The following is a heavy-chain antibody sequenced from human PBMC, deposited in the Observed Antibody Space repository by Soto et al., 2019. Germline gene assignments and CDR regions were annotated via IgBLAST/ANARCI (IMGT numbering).Heavy chain of an antibody. D-gene: IGHD6-13*01. J-gene: IGHJ5*02. CDR2: IYSGGST. CDR3: GRSYSSSWPNWFDR. CDR1: GFTVSSNY. V-gene: IGHV3-66*01. Sequence: EVQLVESGGGLVQPGGSLRLSCAASGFTVSSNYMSWVRQAPGNGLEWVSIIYSGGSTYYADSVKGRFTISRDNSKNTLYLQMNSLRAEDTAVYYCGRSYSSSWPNWFDRWGQGTLVTVSS.